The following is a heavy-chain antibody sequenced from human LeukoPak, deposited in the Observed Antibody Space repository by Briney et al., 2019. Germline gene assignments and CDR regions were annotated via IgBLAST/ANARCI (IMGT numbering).Heavy chain of an antibody. J-gene: IGHJ5*02. V-gene: IGHV4-59*01. CDR2: IYYSGST. CDR1: GGSISSYY. Sequence: SETLSLTCTVSGGSISSYYWSWIRQPPGKGLEWIGYIYYSGSTNYNPSLKSRVTISVDTSKNQFSLKLSSVTAADTAVYYCARSLSGSYDFWSGFGASWFDPWGQGTLVTVSS. CDR3: ARSLSGSYDFWSGFGASWFDP. D-gene: IGHD3-3*01.